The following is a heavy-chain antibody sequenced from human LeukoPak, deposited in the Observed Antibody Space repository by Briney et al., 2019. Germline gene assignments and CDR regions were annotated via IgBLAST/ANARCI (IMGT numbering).Heavy chain of an antibody. D-gene: IGHD1-1*01. CDR2: IHSSGST. CDR3: ARVLSQQYYYYYMDV. Sequence: PSETLSLTCSVSGGSISNYYWSWIRQAPGKSLEWIGYIHSSGSTNYNPSLKSRVTISLETSKNRFSLKLSSVTAADTAVYYCARVLSQQYYYYYMDVWGKGTTVTVSS. V-gene: IGHV4-59*01. J-gene: IGHJ6*03. CDR1: GGSISNYY.